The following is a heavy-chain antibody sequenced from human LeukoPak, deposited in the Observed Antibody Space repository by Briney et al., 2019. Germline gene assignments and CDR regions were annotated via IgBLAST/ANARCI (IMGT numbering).Heavy chain of an antibody. Sequence: GGSLRLSCIASGFTFSSYGMHWVRQAPGKGLEWVAFIRFDGTNKYYADSVKGRFTISRDNSKNTLYLQMNSLGAEDTAVYYCAKWLRVATTYFDYWGQGTLVTVSS. CDR1: GFTFSSYG. D-gene: IGHD5-24*01. CDR3: AKWLRVATTYFDY. J-gene: IGHJ4*02. CDR2: IRFDGTNK. V-gene: IGHV3-30*02.